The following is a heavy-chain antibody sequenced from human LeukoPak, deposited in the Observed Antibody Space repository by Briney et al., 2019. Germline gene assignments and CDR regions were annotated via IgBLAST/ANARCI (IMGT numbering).Heavy chain of an antibody. CDR1: GGSISSSSYY. J-gene: IGHJ4*02. CDR3: ASPGYGGNSGVIDY. V-gene: IGHV4-39*01. D-gene: IGHD4-23*01. Sequence: SETLSLTCTVSGGSISSSSYYWGWIRQPPGKGLEWIGSVYYSGSTYYNPSLKSRVTISVDTSKNQFSLKLSSVTAADTAVYYCASPGYGGNSGVIDYWAREPWSPSPQ. CDR2: VYYSGST.